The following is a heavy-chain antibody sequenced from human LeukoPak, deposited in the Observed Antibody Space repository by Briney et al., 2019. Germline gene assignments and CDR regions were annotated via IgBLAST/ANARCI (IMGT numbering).Heavy chain of an antibody. CDR1: GYTFTCYG. CDR3: ARALQSGWLVEKSFDY. J-gene: IGHJ4*02. V-gene: IGHV1-18*01. Sequence: ASVKVSCKASGYTFTCYGISWVRQAPGQGLEWMGWISAYNGNTNYAQKLQGRVTMTTDTSTSTAYMELRSLRSDDTAVYYCARALQSGWLVEKSFDYWGQGTLVTVSS. D-gene: IGHD6-19*01. CDR2: ISAYNGNT.